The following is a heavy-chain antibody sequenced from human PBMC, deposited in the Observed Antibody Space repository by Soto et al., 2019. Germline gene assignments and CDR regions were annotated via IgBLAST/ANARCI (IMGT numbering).Heavy chain of an antibody. CDR2: MNPNNGNT. J-gene: IGHJ4*02. Sequence: GASVKVSCKASGYTFTSYGISWVRQAPGQGLEWMGWMNPNNGNTAYAQKFQGRVTMTRDTSKSTAFMELSSLTSEDTAVYYCARGPRNWGVDYWGQGTLVTVSS. CDR1: GYTFTSYG. D-gene: IGHD7-27*01. V-gene: IGHV1-8*02. CDR3: ARGPRNWGVDY.